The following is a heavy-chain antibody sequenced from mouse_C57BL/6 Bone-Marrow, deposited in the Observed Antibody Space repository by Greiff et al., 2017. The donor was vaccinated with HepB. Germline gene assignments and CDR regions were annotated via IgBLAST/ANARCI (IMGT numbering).Heavy chain of an antibody. CDR3: ARVITTVVEAMDD. CDR2: ISDGGSYT. V-gene: IGHV5-4*01. J-gene: IGHJ4*01. D-gene: IGHD1-1*01. Sequence: EVHLVESGGGLVKPGGSLKLSCAASGFTFSSYAMSWVRQTPEKRLEWVATISDGGSYTYYPDNVKGRVTISRDNAKTHLYLQMSHLKSEDTAMYYFARVITTVVEAMDDWGQGTSVTVSS. CDR1: GFTFSSYA.